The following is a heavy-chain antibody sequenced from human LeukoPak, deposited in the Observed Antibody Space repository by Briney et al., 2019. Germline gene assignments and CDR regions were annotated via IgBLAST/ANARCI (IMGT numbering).Heavy chain of an antibody. J-gene: IGHJ4*02. CDR3: ARGNTTFYDVWTGYYWFGGYFDF. CDR1: GFTFGDYA. V-gene: IGHV3-43*02. D-gene: IGHD3-3*01. CDR2: INDGGTNT. Sequence: SGGSLRLSCAASGFTFGDYAMHWVRHVPGRAPEWVSLINDGGTNTFYAVSVKGRLPISRDNGKNALFLQMDGLRTEDTALYFCARGNTTFYDVWTGYYWFGGYFDFWGQGTQVTVSS.